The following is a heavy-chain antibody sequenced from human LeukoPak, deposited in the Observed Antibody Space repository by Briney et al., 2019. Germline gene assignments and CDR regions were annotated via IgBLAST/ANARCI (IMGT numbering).Heavy chain of an antibody. D-gene: IGHD2-21*02. V-gene: IGHV3-48*01. Sequence: GGSLRLSCAASGFTFSYYSMNWVRQAPGKGLEWISHIRSSSSDIYYADSVKGRFTISRDNAKNSLYLQMNSLRAEDTAVYYCARDRHDGVTALDYWGQGTLVTVSS. CDR2: IRSSSSDI. CDR1: GFTFSYYS. J-gene: IGHJ4*02. CDR3: ARDRHDGVTALDY.